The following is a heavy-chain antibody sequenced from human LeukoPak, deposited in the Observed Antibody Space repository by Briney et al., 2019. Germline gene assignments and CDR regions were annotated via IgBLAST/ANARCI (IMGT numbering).Heavy chain of an antibody. D-gene: IGHD1-26*01. CDR1: GYTFTSYY. CDR2: INPSGGST. Sequence: ASVKVSCKASGYTFTSYYMHWVRQAPGQGLEGMGIINPSGGSTSYAQKFQGRVTMTEDTSTDTAYMELSSLRSEDTAVYYCATAGGSYYYFDYWGQGTLVTVSS. V-gene: IGHV1-46*01. CDR3: ATAGGSYYYFDY. J-gene: IGHJ4*02.